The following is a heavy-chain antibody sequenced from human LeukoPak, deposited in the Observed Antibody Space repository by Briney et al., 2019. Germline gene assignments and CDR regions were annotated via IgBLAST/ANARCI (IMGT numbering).Heavy chain of an antibody. CDR1: GFAFSNYN. Sequence: PGGSPRLSCAVSGFAFSNYNMNWVRQAPGKGLEWVSYISRSSGTVNYADSVKGRFTISRDNAKNSLYLQMNSLRAEDTAVYYCVREGLLWGQGTLVTVSS. J-gene: IGHJ4*02. D-gene: IGHD2-8*02. CDR3: VREGLL. V-gene: IGHV3-48*01. CDR2: ISRSSGTV.